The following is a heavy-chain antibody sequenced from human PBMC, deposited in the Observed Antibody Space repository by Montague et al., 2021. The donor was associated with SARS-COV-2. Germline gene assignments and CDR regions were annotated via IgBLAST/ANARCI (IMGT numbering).Heavy chain of an antibody. D-gene: IGHD3-22*01. CDR1: GFSLSTSGVG. Sequence: PALVKPTQTLTLTCTFSGFSLSTSGVGVGWIRQPPGKALEWLALIYRDNDKRYSPSLKSRLTITKDTSKNQVVLTMTNMDPVDTATYYCAHRRPLYYYDSSLSTFDYWGQGTLVTVSS. CDR2: IYRDNDK. J-gene: IGHJ4*02. CDR3: AHRRPLYYYDSSLSTFDY. V-gene: IGHV2-5*02.